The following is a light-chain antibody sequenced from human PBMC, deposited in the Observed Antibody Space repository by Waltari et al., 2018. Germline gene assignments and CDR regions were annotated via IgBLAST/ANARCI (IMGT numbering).Light chain of an antibody. CDR1: RSISYTKNY. CDR3: QQYYSNPT. J-gene: IGKJ1*01. Sequence: DIILTQSPETLAVSLGERATINCKSSRSISYTKNYLSWYQQKPGQAPRLLISWASTRDFGVPDRVSGSGSGADFTLTIDGLQAEDVAVYYCQQYYSNPTFGQGTKVQIK. V-gene: IGKV4-1*01. CDR2: WAS.